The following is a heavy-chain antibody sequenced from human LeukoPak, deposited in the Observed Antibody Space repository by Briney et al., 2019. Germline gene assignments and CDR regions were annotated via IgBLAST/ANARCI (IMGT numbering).Heavy chain of an antibody. Sequence: LVNPSETLSLTCTVSGVSTTNGIYYWAWIRQSPGKGLEGIGSVHNVGSTSYKLSLRSRVTMSIDTSKNQFSLRLNSVTAADTAVYYCARHAEYNSGWHFYLDHWGQGILVTVSS. CDR2: VHNVGST. V-gene: IGHV4-39*01. J-gene: IGHJ4*02. D-gene: IGHD6-19*01. CDR3: ARHAEYNSGWHFYLDH. CDR1: GVSTTNGIYY.